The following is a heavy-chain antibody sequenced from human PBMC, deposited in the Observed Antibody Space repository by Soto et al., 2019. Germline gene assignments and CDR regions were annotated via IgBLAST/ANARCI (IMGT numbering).Heavy chain of an antibody. CDR2: IYSGGST. CDR3: ARPDENSFPSGLDV. CDR1: GFNVSSNY. J-gene: IGHJ6*02. V-gene: IGHV3-53*01. D-gene: IGHD4-4*01. Sequence: GGSLRLSCAASGFNVSSNYMRWVRQATGKGLEWVSVIYSGGSTYYADSVKGRFTISRDNSKNTLYLQMNSLRAEDTATYYCARPDENSFPSGLDVWGQGTTVTVAS.